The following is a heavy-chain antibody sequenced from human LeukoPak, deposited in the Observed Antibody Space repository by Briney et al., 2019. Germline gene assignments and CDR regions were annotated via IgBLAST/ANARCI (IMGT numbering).Heavy chain of an antibody. Sequence: ASVKVSCKASGYTFTGYYMHWVRQAPGQGLEWMGWINPNSGGTNYAQKFQGRVTMTRDTSISTAYMELSRLRSDDTAVYHCARDYYDSSGYYPTYWGQGTLVTVSS. D-gene: IGHD3-22*01. CDR3: ARDYYDSSGYYPTY. CDR2: INPNSGGT. CDR1: GYTFTGYY. V-gene: IGHV1-2*02. J-gene: IGHJ4*02.